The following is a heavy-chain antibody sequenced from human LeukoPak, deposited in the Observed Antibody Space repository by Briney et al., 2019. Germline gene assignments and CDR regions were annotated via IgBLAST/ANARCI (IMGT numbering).Heavy chain of an antibody. CDR3: AKDRRSSTWYGSDY. V-gene: IGHV3-30*02. D-gene: IGHD6-13*01. Sequence: GGSLRLSCAASGFIFSSYGMHWVRQAPGKGLEWVAFIWYDGSDKFYADSVKGRFTISRDSSNNTLYLQMNSLRVEDTAVYYCAKDRRSSTWYGSDYWGQGTLVTVSS. J-gene: IGHJ4*02. CDR1: GFIFSSYG. CDR2: IWYDGSDK.